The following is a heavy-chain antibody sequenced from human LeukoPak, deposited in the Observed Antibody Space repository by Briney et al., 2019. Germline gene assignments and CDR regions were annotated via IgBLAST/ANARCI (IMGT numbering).Heavy chain of an antibody. Sequence: TGGSLRLSCAASGFTFSSYSMNWVRQAPGKGLEWVSSISSSSSYIYYADSVKGRFTISRDNAKNSLYLQMNSLRAEDTAVYYCARKYYYGSGSYLLVDYWGQGTLVTVSS. J-gene: IGHJ4*02. CDR1: GFTFSSYS. CDR3: ARKYYYGSGSYLLVDY. CDR2: ISSSSSYI. V-gene: IGHV3-21*01. D-gene: IGHD3-10*01.